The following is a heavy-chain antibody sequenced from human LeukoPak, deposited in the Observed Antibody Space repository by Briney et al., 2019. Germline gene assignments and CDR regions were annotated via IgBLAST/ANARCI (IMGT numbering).Heavy chain of an antibody. V-gene: IGHV3-30*02. CDR3: AKGGGITIFGVALGYYYYMDV. Sequence: GGSLRLSCAASGFTFSSYGMHWVRQAPGKGLEWVAFIRYDGSKKYYADSVKGRFTISRDNSKNTLYLQMNSLRAEDTAVYYCAKGGGITIFGVALGYYYYMDVWGKGTTVTVSS. CDR2: IRYDGSKK. J-gene: IGHJ6*03. CDR1: GFTFSSYG. D-gene: IGHD3-3*01.